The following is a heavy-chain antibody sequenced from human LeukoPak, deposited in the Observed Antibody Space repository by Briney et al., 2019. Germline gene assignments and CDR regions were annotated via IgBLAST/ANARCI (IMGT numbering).Heavy chain of an antibody. J-gene: IGHJ4*02. CDR3: ARDGNDILTGYYFDY. CDR1: GGTFSSYT. Sequence: SVKVSCKASGGTFSSYTISWVRQAPGQGLEWMGRIIPILGIANYAQKFQGRVTITADKSTSTAYMELSGLRSEDTAVYYCARDGNDILTGYYFDYWGQGTLVTVSS. D-gene: IGHD3-9*01. CDR2: IIPILGIA. V-gene: IGHV1-69*04.